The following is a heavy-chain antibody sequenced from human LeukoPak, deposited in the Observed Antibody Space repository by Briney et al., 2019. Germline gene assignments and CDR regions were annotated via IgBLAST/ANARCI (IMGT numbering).Heavy chain of an antibody. CDR3: ARLVRYYDILTGYLPGGFDP. CDR1: GGSISSSSYY. Sequence: SETLSLTCTVSGGSISSSSYYWGWIRQPPGKGLEWIRSIYYSGSTYYNPSLKSRVTISVDTSKNQFSLKLSSVTAADTAVYYCARLVRYYDILTGYLPGGFDPWGQGTLVTVSS. V-gene: IGHV4-39*01. CDR2: IYYSGST. J-gene: IGHJ5*02. D-gene: IGHD3-9*01.